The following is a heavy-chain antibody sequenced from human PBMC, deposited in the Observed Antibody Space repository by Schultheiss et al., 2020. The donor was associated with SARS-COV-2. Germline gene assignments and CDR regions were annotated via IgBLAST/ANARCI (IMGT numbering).Heavy chain of an antibody. V-gene: IGHV1-2*02. J-gene: IGHJ6*02. CDR2: INPNSGGT. CDR3: ARDGIAARPPDYYYYGMDV. CDR1: GYTFTGYY. Sequence: ASVKVSCKASGYTFTGYYMHWVRQAPGQGLEWMGWINPNSGGTNYTQKLQGRVTMTTDTSTSTAYMELRSLRSDDTAVYYCARDGIAARPPDYYYYGMDVWGQGTTVTVSS. D-gene: IGHD6-6*01.